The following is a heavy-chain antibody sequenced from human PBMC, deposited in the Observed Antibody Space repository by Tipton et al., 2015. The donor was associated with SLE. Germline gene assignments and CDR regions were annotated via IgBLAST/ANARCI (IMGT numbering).Heavy chain of an antibody. J-gene: IGHJ4*02. D-gene: IGHD3-22*01. V-gene: IGHV4-38-2*01. CDR2: IYYSGST. Sequence: LRLSCAVSGFSVSSGYYWGWIRQPPGKGLEWIGSIYYSGSTYYNLSLKSRVTISADTSKNHFSLKLSSVTAADTAVYYCARHYYDSSGFFDYWGQGPLVTVSS. CDR3: ARHYYDSSGFFDY. CDR1: GFSVSSGYY.